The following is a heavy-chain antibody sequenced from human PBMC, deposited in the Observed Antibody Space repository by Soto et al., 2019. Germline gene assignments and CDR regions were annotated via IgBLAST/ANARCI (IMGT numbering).Heavy chain of an antibody. Sequence: SETLSLTCTVSGGSISSSSYYWGWIRQPPGKGLEWIGSIYYSGSTYYNPSLKSRVTISVDTSKNQFSLKLSSVTAADTAVYYCARQPLEGNWFDPWGQGTLVTVSS. J-gene: IGHJ5*02. CDR1: GGSISSSSYY. CDR2: IYYSGST. V-gene: IGHV4-39*01. CDR3: ARQPLEGNWFDP.